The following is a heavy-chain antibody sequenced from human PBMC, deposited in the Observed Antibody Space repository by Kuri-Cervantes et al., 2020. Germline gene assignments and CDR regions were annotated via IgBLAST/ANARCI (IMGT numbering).Heavy chain of an antibody. D-gene: IGHD3-16*02. J-gene: IGHJ3*02. V-gene: IGHV1-2*04. Sequence: ASVKVSCKASGYTFTGYYMHWVRQAPGQGREWMGWINPNSGGTNYAQKFQGWVTMTSDTSISTAYMELSGLRSDDTAVYYCARGDYIWGSYPLDIWGQGTMVTVSS. CDR3: ARGDYIWGSYPLDI. CDR1: GYTFTGYY. CDR2: INPNSGGT.